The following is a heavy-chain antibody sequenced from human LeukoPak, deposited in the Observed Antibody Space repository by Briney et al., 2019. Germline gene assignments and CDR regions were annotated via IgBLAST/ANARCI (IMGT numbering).Heavy chain of an antibody. Sequence: GGSLRLSCAASGFTFSSYAMSWVRQAPGKGLEWLSALSGSGDSTYYADSVKGRFIITRDNSKNTLSLQMNSLRADDTAIYYCATQKGRTVATEWGRGTLVTVSS. CDR3: ATQKGRTVATE. D-gene: IGHD5-12*01. J-gene: IGHJ4*02. CDR1: GFTFSSYA. V-gene: IGHV3-23*01. CDR2: LSGSGDST.